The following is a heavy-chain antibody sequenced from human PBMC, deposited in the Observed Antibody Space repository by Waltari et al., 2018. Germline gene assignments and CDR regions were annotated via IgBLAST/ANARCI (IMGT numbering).Heavy chain of an antibody. CDR2: ISSSSRYI. CDR1: GFTFSSYS. CDR3: ARDSSYDSSGYFARGLYYFDY. J-gene: IGHJ4*02. V-gene: IGHV3-21*01. D-gene: IGHD3-22*01. Sequence: EVQLVESGGGLVKPGGSLRLSCAASGFTFSSYSMTWVRQAPGMGLEWVSSISSSSRYIYYADSVKGRFTSSRDNAKNSLYLQMNSLRAEDTAVYYCARDSSYDSSGYFARGLYYFDYWGQGTLVTVSS.